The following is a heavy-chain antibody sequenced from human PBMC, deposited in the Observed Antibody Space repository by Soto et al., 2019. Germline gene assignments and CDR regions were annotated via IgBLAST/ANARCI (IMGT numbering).Heavy chain of an antibody. Sequence: EVQLVESGGGLVQPGGSLRLSCAASGFTFSSYWMHWVRQAPGKGLVWVSRINSDGSSTSYAASVKGRFTISRDNAKNTLYLQINSLRAEDTAVYYCVRTSLVVAAATREDYWGQGTLVTFSS. V-gene: IGHV3-74*01. CDR3: VRTSLVVAAATREDY. J-gene: IGHJ4*02. CDR1: GFTFSSYW. D-gene: IGHD2-15*01. CDR2: INSDGSST.